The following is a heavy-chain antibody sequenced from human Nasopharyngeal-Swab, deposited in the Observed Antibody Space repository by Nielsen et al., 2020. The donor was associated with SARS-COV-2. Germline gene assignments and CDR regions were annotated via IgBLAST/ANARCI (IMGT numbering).Heavy chain of an antibody. V-gene: IGHV4-59*01. CDR2: IYYSGST. CDR3: ARGSGSYYYAMDV. Sequence: SETLSLTCTVSGGSISGYYRSWIRQPPGKGLEWIGYIYYSGSTNYNPSLKSRVTISVDTSKTQFSLNLNSVTAADTAVYYCARGSGSYYYAMDVWGQGTTVTVSS. D-gene: IGHD6-19*01. CDR1: GGSISGYY. J-gene: IGHJ6*02.